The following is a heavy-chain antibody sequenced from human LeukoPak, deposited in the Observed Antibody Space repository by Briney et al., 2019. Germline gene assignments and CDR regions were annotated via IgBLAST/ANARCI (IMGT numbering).Heavy chain of an antibody. J-gene: IGHJ1*01. V-gene: IGHV3-30*04. CDR1: GFTFSSYA. Sequence: GGSLRLSCAPSGFTFSSYAMHWVREAPGKGLEWVGVISYDGSNKYYADSVKGRFTISRDNSKNTLYLQMNSLRAEDTAVYYCATCRCPEAAFQHWGQGTLVTVSS. CDR2: ISYDGSNK. D-gene: IGHD6-19*01. CDR3: ATCRCPEAAFQH.